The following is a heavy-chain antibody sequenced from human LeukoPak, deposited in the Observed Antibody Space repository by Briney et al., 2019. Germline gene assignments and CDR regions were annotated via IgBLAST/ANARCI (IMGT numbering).Heavy chain of an antibody. Sequence: ASVKVSCKASGYTFTAYYMHWVRQAPGQGLEWMGWINPNSGGTNYAQKFQGRVTMTRDTSISTAYMELSRLRSDATAVYYCARDEPQWLEDFDYWGQGTLVTVSS. CDR1: GYTFTAYY. J-gene: IGHJ4*02. D-gene: IGHD6-19*01. V-gene: IGHV1-2*02. CDR2: INPNSGGT. CDR3: ARDEPQWLEDFDY.